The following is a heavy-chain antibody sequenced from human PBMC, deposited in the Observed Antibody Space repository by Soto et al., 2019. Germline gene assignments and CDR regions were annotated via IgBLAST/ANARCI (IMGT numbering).Heavy chain of an antibody. V-gene: IGHV3-9*03. D-gene: IGHD6-19*01. CDR1: GFTFDDYA. CDR3: AKDSYSGMAVAGTFDY. Sequence: EVQLVESGGGLVQPGRSLRLSCAASGFTFDDYAMHWVRQAPGKGLEWVSGISWNSGSIGYADSVKGRFTISRDNAKNXLYLQMNGLRTEDMELYYCAKDSYSGMAVAGTFDYWGPGRLVTVSS. CDR2: ISWNSGSI. J-gene: IGHJ4*02.